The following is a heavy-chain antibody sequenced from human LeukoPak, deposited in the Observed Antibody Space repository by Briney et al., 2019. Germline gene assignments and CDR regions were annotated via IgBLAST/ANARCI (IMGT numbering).Heavy chain of an antibody. Sequence: GGSLRLSCAASGFTFSSYGMHWVRQAPGKGLEWVAVISYDGSNKYYADSVKGRFTISGDNSKNTLYLQMNSLRAEDTALYYCVKASSSSPQYNWFDAWGQGTLVTVSS. CDR3: VKASSSSPQYNWFDA. CDR1: GFTFSSYG. CDR2: ISYDGSNK. V-gene: IGHV3-30*18. D-gene: IGHD6-6*01. J-gene: IGHJ5*02.